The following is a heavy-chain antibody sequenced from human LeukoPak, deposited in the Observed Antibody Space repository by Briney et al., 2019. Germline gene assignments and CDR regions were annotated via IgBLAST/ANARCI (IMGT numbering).Heavy chain of an antibody. CDR1: GFTFSSYS. V-gene: IGHV3-48*02. CDR2: ISSSSSTI. D-gene: IGHD3-10*01. CDR3: ARGGYYGSGSYYFH. J-gene: IGHJ4*02. Sequence: PGGSLRLSCAASGFTFSSYSMNWVRQAPGKGLESVSYISSSSSTIYYADSVKGRFTISRDNAKNSLYLQMNSLRDEDTAVYYCARGGYYGSGSYYFHWGQGTLVTVSS.